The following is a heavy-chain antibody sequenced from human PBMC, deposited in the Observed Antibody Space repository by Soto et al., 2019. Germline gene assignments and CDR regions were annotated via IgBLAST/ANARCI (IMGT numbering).Heavy chain of an antibody. V-gene: IGHV1-69*13. Sequence: ASVKVSCKASGGTFSSYGISWVRQAPGQGLDWMGGIIPIFGTANYAQKFQGRVTITADESKNTLYLQMNSLRAEDTAVYYCARDRPLDYWGQGTLVTVSS. CDR2: IIPIFGTA. CDR3: ARDRPLDY. CDR1: GGTFSSYG. J-gene: IGHJ4*02.